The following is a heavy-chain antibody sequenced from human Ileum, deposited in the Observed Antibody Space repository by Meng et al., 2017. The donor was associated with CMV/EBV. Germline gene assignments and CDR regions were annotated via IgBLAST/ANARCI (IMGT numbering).Heavy chain of an antibody. D-gene: IGHD6-13*01. CDR1: GFAFNTFV. CDR3: AKGLAAARFDA. Sequence: LSCTAFGFAFNTFVMSWVRQAPGKGLEWVSGISGGGGTTYFADSVKGRFTISKDNSKNTLYLQMNSLRVEDTAVYYCAKGLAAARFDAWGQGTLVTVSS. CDR2: ISGGGGTT. V-gene: IGHV3-23*01. J-gene: IGHJ5*02.